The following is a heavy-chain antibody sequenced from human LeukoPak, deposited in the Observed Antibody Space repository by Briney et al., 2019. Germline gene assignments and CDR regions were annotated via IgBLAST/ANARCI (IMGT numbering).Heavy chain of an antibody. V-gene: IGHV1-69*05. Sequence: ASVKVSCKAPGGTFSSYAISWVRQAPGQGLEWMGGIIPIFGTANYAQKFQGRVTITTDESTSTAYMELSSLRSEDTAVYYCARYYYDSSGYYLFDYWGQGTLVTVSS. CDR1: GGTFSSYA. J-gene: IGHJ4*02. CDR3: ARYYYDSSGYYLFDY. D-gene: IGHD3-22*01. CDR2: IIPIFGTA.